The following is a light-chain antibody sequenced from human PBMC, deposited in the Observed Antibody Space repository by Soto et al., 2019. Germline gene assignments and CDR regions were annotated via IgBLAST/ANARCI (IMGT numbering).Light chain of an antibody. V-gene: IGLV1-44*01. J-gene: IGLJ2*01. CDR2: SNN. Sequence: QAVLTQPPSASGTPGQRVTISCSGSSSNIGTNTVNWYQHLPGSAPKLLIYSNNPRPSGVPDRFSGSKSGTSASLAISGLQPDDEADYYCEAWDGSLNVVLFGGGTQLTVL. CDR3: EAWDGSLNVVL. CDR1: SSNIGTNT.